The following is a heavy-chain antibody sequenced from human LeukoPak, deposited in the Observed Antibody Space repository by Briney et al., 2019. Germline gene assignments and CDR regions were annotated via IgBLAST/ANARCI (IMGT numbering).Heavy chain of an antibody. CDR2: IGTAGDT. J-gene: IGHJ4*02. CDR3: ARGGYYDSSGYYGNRGYFDY. CDR1: GFTFSSYD. D-gene: IGHD3-22*01. V-gene: IGHV3-13*01. Sequence: GGSLRLSCAASGFTFSSYDMHWVRHATGKGLEWVSAIGTAGDTYYPGSVKGRFTISRENAKNSLYLQMNSLRAGDTAVYYCARGGYYDSSGYYGNRGYFDYWGQGTLVTVSS.